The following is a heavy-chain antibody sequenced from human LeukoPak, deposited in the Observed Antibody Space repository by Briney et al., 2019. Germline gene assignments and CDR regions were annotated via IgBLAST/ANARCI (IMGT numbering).Heavy chain of an antibody. J-gene: IGHJ5*02. CDR3: ARDVGGCYFGDHWFDP. V-gene: IGHV3-66*01. CDR2: IYTGGNT. D-gene: IGHD1-26*01. Sequence: GGSLRLSCAASGFTFSDYDMSWVRQAPGKGLEWVSVIYTGGNTYYADSVKGRFTISRDSSKNTLYLQMNSLRAEDTAMYYCARDVGGCYFGDHWFDPWGQGTLVTVSS. CDR1: GFTFSDYD.